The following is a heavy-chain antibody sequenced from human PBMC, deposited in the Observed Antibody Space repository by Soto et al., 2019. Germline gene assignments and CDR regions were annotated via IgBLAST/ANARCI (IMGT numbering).Heavy chain of an antibody. Sequence: GLEWMGGIIPIFGTANYAQKFQGRVTITADESTSTAYMELSSLRSEDTAVYYCARGRGEVRQLWLPQWGQGTLVTVSS. J-gene: IGHJ4*02. CDR2: IIPIFGTA. V-gene: IGHV1-69*01. CDR3: ARGRGEVRQLWLPQ. D-gene: IGHD5-18*01.